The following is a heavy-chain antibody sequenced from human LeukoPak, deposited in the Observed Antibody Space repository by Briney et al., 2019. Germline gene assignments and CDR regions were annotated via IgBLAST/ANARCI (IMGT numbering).Heavy chain of an antibody. Sequence: TASETLSLTCTVSGGSISSYYWSWIRQPPGKGLEWIGYIYYSGSTNYNPSLKSRVTISVDTSKNQFSLKLSSVTAADTAVYYCARFIPYDILTGYYEWGQGTLVTVSS. D-gene: IGHD3-9*01. CDR3: ARFIPYDILTGYYE. CDR2: IYYSGST. J-gene: IGHJ4*02. CDR1: GGSISSYY. V-gene: IGHV4-59*08.